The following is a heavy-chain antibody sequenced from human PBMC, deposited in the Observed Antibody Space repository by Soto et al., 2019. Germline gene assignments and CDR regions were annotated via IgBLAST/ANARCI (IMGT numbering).Heavy chain of an antibody. D-gene: IGHD1-26*01. CDR2: INAGKGDT. Sequence: ASVKVSFKASGYTFISYNMQWVRQAPGQRPEWMGWINAGKGDTKYSQKFQGRVTITRDTTATTVYMELSSLTSEDTAVYYCARDQWEIRGFDFWGQGTLVTVSS. CDR1: GYTFISYN. CDR3: ARDQWEIRGFDF. J-gene: IGHJ4*02. V-gene: IGHV1-3*01.